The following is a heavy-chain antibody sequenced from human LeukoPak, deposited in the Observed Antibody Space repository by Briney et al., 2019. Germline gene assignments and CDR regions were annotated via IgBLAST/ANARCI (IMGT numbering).Heavy chain of an antibody. CDR1: GGSFSGYY. J-gene: IGHJ4*02. Sequence: SETLSLTCAVYGGSFSGYYWSWIRQPPGKGLEWIGEINHSGSTNYNPSLKSRVTISVDTSKNQFSLKLSSVTAADTGVYYCARSTVTTEFDYWGQGTLVTVSS. CDR2: INHSGST. CDR3: ARSTVTTEFDY. V-gene: IGHV4-34*01. D-gene: IGHD4-17*01.